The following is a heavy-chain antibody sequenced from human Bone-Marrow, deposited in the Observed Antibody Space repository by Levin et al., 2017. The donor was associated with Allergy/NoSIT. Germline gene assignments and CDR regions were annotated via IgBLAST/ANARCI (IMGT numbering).Heavy chain of an antibody. Sequence: KVSCKASGGTFSSYAISWVRQMPGKGLEWMGIIFPGDSDVRYSPSFQGQVTISVDKSVSTAFSQWSSLKASDTAKYYGARRDEEYGADRGESVDLWGQGTAVIVSS. CDR2: IFPGDSDV. V-gene: IGHV5-51*01. J-gene: IGHJ3*01. D-gene: IGHD3-16*01. CDR3: ARRDEEYGADRGESVDL. CDR1: GGTFSSYA.